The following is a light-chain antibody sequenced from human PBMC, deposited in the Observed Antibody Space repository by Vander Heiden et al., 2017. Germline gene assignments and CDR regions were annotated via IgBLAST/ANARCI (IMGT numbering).Light chain of an antibody. Sequence: EIVLTQSPGTLSLSPGERATLSCRASQRVSSSYLAWYQQKPGQAPRLLIYDASSRATGIPDKFSGSGSGTDFTLTSSRLEPEDFAVYYCQQDGSSRTFGQGTKVEIK. CDR3: QQDGSSRT. CDR1: QRVSSSY. V-gene: IGKV3-20*01. J-gene: IGKJ1*01. CDR2: DAS.